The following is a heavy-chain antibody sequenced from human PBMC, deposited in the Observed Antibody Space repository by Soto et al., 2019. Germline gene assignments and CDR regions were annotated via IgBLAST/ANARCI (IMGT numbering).Heavy chain of an antibody. V-gene: IGHV3-23*01. Sequence: EVQLLESGGGLVQPGGSLRLSCAASGFTFSSYAMSWVPQAPGKGLEWVSGIVGSGASTYYADSVKGRFTISRDNSKNTLLLQMNRLRAEDTAVYYCAKALQFSACFGLYYFGSRGQGTLVTVSS. D-gene: IGHD2-21*02. CDR1: GFTFSSYA. J-gene: IGHJ4*02. CDR3: AKALQFSACFGLYYFGS. CDR2: IVGSGAST.